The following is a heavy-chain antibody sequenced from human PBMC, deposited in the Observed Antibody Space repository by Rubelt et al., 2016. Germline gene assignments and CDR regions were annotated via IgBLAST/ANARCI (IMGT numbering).Heavy chain of an antibody. D-gene: IGHD3-10*01. CDR3: AREGMGRGELNFDD. J-gene: IGHJ4*02. CDR1: GHSISSGYF. Sequence: QVQLQESGPGLVKASETLSLTCTVSGHSISSGYFWGWIRQSPGKGLEWIGSFFHTGNTYYNPSLKSRVTISGDTSKNQFSWKRGSVTAADTAVYYCAREGMGRGELNFDDWGQGTLVTVSS. V-gene: IGHV4-38-2*02. CDR2: FFHTGNT.